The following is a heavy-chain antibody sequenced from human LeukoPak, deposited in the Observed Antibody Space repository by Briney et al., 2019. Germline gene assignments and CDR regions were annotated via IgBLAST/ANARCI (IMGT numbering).Heavy chain of an antibody. J-gene: IGHJ4*02. CDR1: GFTFSSYS. Sequence: GGSLRLSCEASGFTFSSYSMNWVRQAPGKGLEWISYISTSTTTIYYANSVKGRFTISRDNAKKSLYLQMNSLRAEGTAVYYCARSMTTVTTYDYWGQGTLVTVSS. V-gene: IGHV3-48*01. CDR2: ISTSTTTI. CDR3: ARSMTTVTTYDY. D-gene: IGHD4-17*01.